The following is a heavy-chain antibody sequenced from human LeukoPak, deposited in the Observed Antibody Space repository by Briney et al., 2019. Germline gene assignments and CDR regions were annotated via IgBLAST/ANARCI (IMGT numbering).Heavy chain of an antibody. CDR3: ARFGAYCSSTSCHRGDYYMDI. CDR1: GGTFSSYA. CDR2: IIPIFGTA. J-gene: IGHJ6*03. V-gene: IGHV1-69*13. Sequence: ASVKVSCKASGGTFSSYAISWVRQAPGQGLEWMGGIIPIFGTANYAQKFQGRVTITADESTSTAYMELSSLRSEDTAVYYCARFGAYCSSTSCHRGDYYMDIWGKGTTVTISS. D-gene: IGHD2-2*01.